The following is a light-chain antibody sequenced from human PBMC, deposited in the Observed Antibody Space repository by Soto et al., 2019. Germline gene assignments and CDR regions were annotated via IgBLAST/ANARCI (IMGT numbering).Light chain of an antibody. CDR1: QSVSSSY. J-gene: IGKJ4*01. Sequence: EILLTQSPGTLSLSPGERATLSCRASQSVSSSYLALYQQKPGQAPRLLIYGASSRATGIPDRFSGSGSGTDFTLTISRLEPEDFAVYYCRQYGRSPSTFGGGTKVDIK. CDR2: GAS. CDR3: RQYGRSPST. V-gene: IGKV3-20*01.